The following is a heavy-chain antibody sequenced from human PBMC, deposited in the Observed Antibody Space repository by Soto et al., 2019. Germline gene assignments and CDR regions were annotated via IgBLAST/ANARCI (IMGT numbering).Heavy chain of an antibody. CDR3: AKDLTEYCSGGSCYPFDY. CDR2: ISGSGGST. CDR1: GFTFSSYA. D-gene: IGHD2-15*01. Sequence: GGSLRLSCAASGFTFSSYAMSWVRQAPGKGLEWVSAISGSGGSTYYADSVKGRFTISRDNSKNTLYLQMNGLRAEDTAVYYCAKDLTEYCSGGSCYPFDYWGQGTLVTVSS. V-gene: IGHV3-23*01. J-gene: IGHJ4*02.